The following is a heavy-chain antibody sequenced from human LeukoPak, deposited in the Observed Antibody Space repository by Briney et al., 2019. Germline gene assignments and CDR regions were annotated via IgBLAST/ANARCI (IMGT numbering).Heavy chain of an antibody. CDR1: GFTFSSYA. V-gene: IGHV3-30*04. Sequence: GGSLRLSCAASGFTFSSYAMHWVRQAPGKGLEWVAVISYDGSNKYYADSVKGRFTISRDNAKNTLYLQMNSLRAEDTAVYYCARAGYGSGSYPIDYWGQGTLVTVSS. CDR3: ARAGYGSGSYPIDY. D-gene: IGHD3-10*01. CDR2: ISYDGSNK. J-gene: IGHJ4*02.